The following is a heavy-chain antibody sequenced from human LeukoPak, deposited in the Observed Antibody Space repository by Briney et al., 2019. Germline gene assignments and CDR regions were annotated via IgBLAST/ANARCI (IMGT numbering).Heavy chain of an antibody. D-gene: IGHD4-17*01. CDR2: ISGSGGST. CDR3: ASPNVHLTTVTRGEDY. V-gene: IGHV3-23*01. Sequence: GGSLGLSCAASGFTFSSYAMSWVRQAPGKGLEWVSAISGSGGSTYYADSVKGRFTISRDNSKNTLYLQMNSLRAEDTAVYYCASPNVHLTTVTRGEDYWGQGTLVTVSS. CDR1: GFTFSSYA. J-gene: IGHJ4*02.